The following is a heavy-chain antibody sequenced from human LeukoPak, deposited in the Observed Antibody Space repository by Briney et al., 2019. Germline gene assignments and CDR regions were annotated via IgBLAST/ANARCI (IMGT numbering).Heavy chain of an antibody. J-gene: IGHJ4*02. CDR1: GFTFSDYY. D-gene: IGHD1-26*01. CDR2: ISSSSSYT. Sequence: GGSLRLSCAASGFTFSDYYMSWIRQAPGKGLEWVSYISSSSSYTNYADSVKGRFTISRDNAKNSLYLQMNSLRAEDTAVYYCARVRRTGIVGATYYFDYWGQGTLVTVSS. V-gene: IGHV3-11*06. CDR3: ARVRRTGIVGATYYFDY.